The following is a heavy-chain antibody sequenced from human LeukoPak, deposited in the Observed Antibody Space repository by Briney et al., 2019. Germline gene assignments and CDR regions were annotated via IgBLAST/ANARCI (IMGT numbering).Heavy chain of an antibody. Sequence: SETLSLTCAVYGGSFSGYYWSWIRQTPGKGLEWIGEINHSGSTNYNPSLKSRVTISVDTSKNQFSLKLSSVTAADTAVYYCARGYYDILTGYPLWGQGTLVTVSS. J-gene: IGHJ4*02. CDR2: INHSGST. CDR1: GGSFSGYY. V-gene: IGHV4-34*01. CDR3: ARGYYDILTGYPL. D-gene: IGHD3-9*01.